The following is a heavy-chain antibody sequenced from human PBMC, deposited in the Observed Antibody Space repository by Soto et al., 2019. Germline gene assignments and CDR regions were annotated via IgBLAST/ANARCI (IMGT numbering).Heavy chain of an antibody. CDR2: ISAHTGNT. CDR1: GYTFTNYG. CDR3: ARDRVAGIWGDAFDI. D-gene: IGHD3-16*01. V-gene: IGHV1-18*01. Sequence: GASVKVSCKASGYTFTNYGISWVRQAPGQGLEWMGWISAHTGNTNYAQKLQGRVTMTTDTSTSTAYMDLRSLTSDDTAVYYCARDRVAGIWGDAFDIWGQGTMVTVSS. J-gene: IGHJ3*02.